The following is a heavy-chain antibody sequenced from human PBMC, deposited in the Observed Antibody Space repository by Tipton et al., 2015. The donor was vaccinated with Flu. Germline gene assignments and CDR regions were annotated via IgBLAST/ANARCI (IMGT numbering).Heavy chain of an antibody. CDR2: IYYSGAT. CDR3: ARDLGVSGSLFYYYYVMDV. D-gene: IGHD1-26*01. CDR1: GDSISSSNYY. V-gene: IGHV4-39*07. Sequence: LRLSCTVSGDSISSSNYYWGWIRQPPGKGLEWIGSIYYSGATYYSPPLKTRVTVSVDTSKNQFSLKLSSVTAADTAVYYCARDLGVSGSLFYYYYVMDVWGQGTTVTVSS. J-gene: IGHJ6*02.